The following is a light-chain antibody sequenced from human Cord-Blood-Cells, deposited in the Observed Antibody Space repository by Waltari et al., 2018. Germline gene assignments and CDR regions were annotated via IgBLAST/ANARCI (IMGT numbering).Light chain of an antibody. Sequence: IVMTQSPDSLAVSLAERPTINCKSSQSVIYSSNNNNYLAWYQQKPGQPPKLLIYWASNWESGVPDRFSGSGSGTDFTLTISSLQAEDVAVYYCQQYYSTPWTFGQGTKVEIK. CDR1: QSVIYSSNNNNY. CDR2: WAS. CDR3: QQYYSTPWT. V-gene: IGKV4-1*01. J-gene: IGKJ1*01.